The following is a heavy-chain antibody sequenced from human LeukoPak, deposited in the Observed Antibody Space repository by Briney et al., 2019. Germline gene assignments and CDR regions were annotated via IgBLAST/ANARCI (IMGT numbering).Heavy chain of an antibody. CDR2: INYSGST. CDR3: ARLDCISDKCYNY. D-gene: IGHD2-15*01. V-gene: IGHV4-59*08. CDR1: GDSISTDY. J-gene: IGHJ4*02. Sequence: PSETLSLTCIVSGDSISTDYWSWIRQSPGKGLEWIGYINYSGSTEHNPSLKSRVTISVDRSKKQVSLKMTSVTAADTAVYYCARLDCISDKCYNYWGLGTLVTVSS.